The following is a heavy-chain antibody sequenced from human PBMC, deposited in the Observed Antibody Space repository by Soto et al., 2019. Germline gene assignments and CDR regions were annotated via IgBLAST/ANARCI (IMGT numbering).Heavy chain of an antibody. CDR1: GFTFSSYG. D-gene: IGHD3-3*01. CDR3: ATEPHYDFWSGYANYYYYGMDV. CDR2: ISYDGSNK. Sequence: GSVRLSCAASGFTFSSYGMHWVRQAPGKGLEWVAVISYDGSNKYYADSVKGRFTISRDNSKNTLYLQMNSLRAEDTAVYYCATEPHYDFWSGYANYYYYGMDVWGQGTTVTVSS. J-gene: IGHJ6*02. V-gene: IGHV3-30*03.